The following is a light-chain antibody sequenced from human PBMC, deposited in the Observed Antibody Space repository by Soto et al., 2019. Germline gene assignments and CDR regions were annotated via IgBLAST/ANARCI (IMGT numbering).Light chain of an antibody. J-gene: IGKJ4*01. CDR1: QSVRSSY. V-gene: IGKV3-20*01. CDR3: QQYGSSPLT. CDR2: GAS. Sequence: VLTQSPGTLSLSPRERATLSCRASQSVRSSYLAWYQQKPGQAPRLLIYGASSRATGIPDRFSGSGSGTDFTLTISRLEPEDFAVYYCQQYGSSPLTFGGRSKVDIK.